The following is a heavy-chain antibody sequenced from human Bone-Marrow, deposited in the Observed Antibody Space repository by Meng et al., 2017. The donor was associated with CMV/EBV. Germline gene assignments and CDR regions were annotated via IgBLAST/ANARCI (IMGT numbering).Heavy chain of an antibody. CDR1: GGSISSSSYY. V-gene: IGHV4-39*07. J-gene: IGHJ6*02. CDR2: IYYSGST. D-gene: IGHD3-3*01. Sequence: SETLSLTCTVSGGSISSSSYYWGWIRQPPGKGLEWIGSIYYSGSTYYNPSLKSRVTISVDTSKNQFSLKLSSVTAADTAVYYCARVGRRRATIFGVVIDPSYGMYVWGQGTTVTVSS. CDR3: ARVGRRRATIFGVVIDPSYGMYV.